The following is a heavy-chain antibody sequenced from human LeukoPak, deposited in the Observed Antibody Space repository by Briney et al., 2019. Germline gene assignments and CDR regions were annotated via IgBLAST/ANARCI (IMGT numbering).Heavy chain of an antibody. CDR3: ARERGRGRDSPWFDY. Sequence: GGSLRLSCAASGFIVSGDFMSWVRQAPGKGLEWVSVIYSDGSTYYADSVKGRFTISRDNSKNTLDLQMTGLRAEDTAVYYCARERGRGRDSPWFDYWGQGTLVTVPS. V-gene: IGHV3-53*01. J-gene: IGHJ4*02. CDR2: IYSDGST. D-gene: IGHD1-26*01. CDR1: GFIVSGDF.